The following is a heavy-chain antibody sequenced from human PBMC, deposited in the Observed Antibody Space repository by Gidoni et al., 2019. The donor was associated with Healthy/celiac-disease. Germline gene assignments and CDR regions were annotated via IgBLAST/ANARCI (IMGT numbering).Heavy chain of an antibody. D-gene: IGHD7-27*01. CDR1: GFTFSSYS. CDR3: ARDQSWGQKSLLNYYMDV. J-gene: IGHJ6*03. CDR2: ISSSSSTI. Sequence: EVQLVESGGGLVQPGGSLRLSCAASGFTFSSYSMNWVRQAPGKGLEWVSYISSSSSTIYYADSVKGRFTISRDNAKNSLYLQMNSLRDEDTAVYYCARDQSWGQKSLLNYYMDVWGKGTTVTVSS. V-gene: IGHV3-48*02.